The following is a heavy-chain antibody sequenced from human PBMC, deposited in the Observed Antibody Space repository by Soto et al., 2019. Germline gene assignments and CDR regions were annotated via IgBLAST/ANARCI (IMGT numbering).Heavy chain of an antibody. V-gene: IGHV4-31*03. CDR3: ARYYYGSGSYYYFDY. CDR1: GGSISSGGYY. J-gene: IGHJ4*02. D-gene: IGHD3-10*01. Sequence: QVQLQESGPGLVKPSQTLSLTCTVSGGSISSGGYYWSWIRQHPGKGLEWIGYIYYSGSTYYNPSLQSRVTISVDTSKNQFSLKLSSVTAADTAVYYCARYYYGSGSYYYFDYWGQGTLVTVSS. CDR2: IYYSGST.